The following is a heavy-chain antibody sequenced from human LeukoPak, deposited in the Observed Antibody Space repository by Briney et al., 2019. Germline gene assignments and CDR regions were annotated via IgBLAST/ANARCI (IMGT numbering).Heavy chain of an antibody. CDR1: GGSFSGYY. V-gene: IGHV4-34*01. J-gene: IGHJ5*01. Sequence: SETLSPTCAVYGGSFSGYYWSWLRQPPGKGLEWIGEINHSGSTNYNPSLKNRVTISVDTSKNQFSLKLSSVTAADPAFSYCARGIVLWSGEATYNWFDSWGQGTLVTVSS. CDR3: ARGIVLWSGEATYNWFDS. CDR2: INHSGST. D-gene: IGHD3-10*01.